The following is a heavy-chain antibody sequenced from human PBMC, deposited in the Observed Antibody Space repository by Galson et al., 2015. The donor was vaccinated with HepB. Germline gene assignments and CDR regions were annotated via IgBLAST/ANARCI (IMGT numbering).Heavy chain of an antibody. V-gene: IGHV5-51*01. Sequence: QSGAEVKKPGESLKISCKTSGFDFPTHWIAWVRQRPGKGLEWMGIIFPGDSDSIYSPSFEGQVTMSVDKSISTAYLHWGSLKASDTAVYYCARPQPTVVSPADTLDVWGQGTMVIDSS. CDR1: GFDFPTHW. CDR2: IFPGDSDS. D-gene: IGHD3-22*01. J-gene: IGHJ3*01. CDR3: ARPQPTVVSPADTLDV.